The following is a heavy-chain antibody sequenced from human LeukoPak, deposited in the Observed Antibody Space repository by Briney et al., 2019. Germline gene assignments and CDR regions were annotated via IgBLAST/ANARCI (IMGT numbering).Heavy chain of an antibody. CDR2: ISYDGSNK. V-gene: IGHV3-30*04. J-gene: IGHJ6*02. D-gene: IGHD3-3*01. Sequence: PGRSLRLSCAASGFTFSSYAMHWVRQAPGKGLEWVAVISYDGSNKYYADSVKGRFTISRDNSKNTLYLQMSSLRAADTAVYYCARAYDFWSGYYHYYYGMDVWGQGTTVTVSS. CDR3: ARAYDFWSGYYHYYYGMDV. CDR1: GFTFSSYA.